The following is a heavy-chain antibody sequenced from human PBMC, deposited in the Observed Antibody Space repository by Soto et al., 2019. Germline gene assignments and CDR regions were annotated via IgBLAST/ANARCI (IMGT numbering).Heavy chain of an antibody. Sequence: SETLSLTCGVFAGSFIRYYWSWIRQPPGKGLEWIGEVNHSGSTNHNPSLKSRTTISVDTSKNQVSLKLSSVTAADTAVYYCTGARGYSYGYEFWGQGTLVTVSS. CDR1: AGSFIRYY. V-gene: IGHV4-34*04. D-gene: IGHD5-18*01. CDR2: VNHSGST. CDR3: TGARGYSYGYEF. J-gene: IGHJ4*02.